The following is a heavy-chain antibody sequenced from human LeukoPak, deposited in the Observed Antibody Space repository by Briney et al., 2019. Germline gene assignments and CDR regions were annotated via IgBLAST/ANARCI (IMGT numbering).Heavy chain of an antibody. D-gene: IGHD5-12*01. CDR2: MSGSGTTI. J-gene: IGHJ4*02. V-gene: IGHV3-48*03. CDR3: ARESGYAVGDF. CDR1: GFSFSNYE. Sequence: GGSLRLSCAASGFSFSNYEMNWVRQAPGKGLEWVSYMSGSGTTIYYAESVKGRFTISRDNAKKTLHLQMNSLRADDTAVYYCARESGYAVGDFWGQGTLVTVSS.